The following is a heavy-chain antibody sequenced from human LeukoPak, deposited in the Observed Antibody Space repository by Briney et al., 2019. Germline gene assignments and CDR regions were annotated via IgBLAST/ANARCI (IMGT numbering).Heavy chain of an antibody. CDR1: GYSFTSYW. J-gene: IGHJ3*02. Sequence: GESLKISCKGSGYSFTSYWIGWVRQMPGKGREGMGIIYPGDSDTRYSPSFHGQVTISADKSISTAYLQRSSLKASDTAMYYCARGYDFDAFDIWGQGTMVTVSS. D-gene: IGHD3-3*01. V-gene: IGHV5-51*01. CDR2: IYPGDSDT. CDR3: ARGYDFDAFDI.